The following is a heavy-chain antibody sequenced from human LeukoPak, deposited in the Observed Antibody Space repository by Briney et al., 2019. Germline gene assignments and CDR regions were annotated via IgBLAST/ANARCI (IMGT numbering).Heavy chain of an antibody. CDR1: GYTFTSYY. CDR3: ASEEIVAAAYFYYYYYMDV. V-gene: IGHV1-46*01. CDR2: INPSGGST. Sequence: ASVKVSCKASGYTFTSYYMHWVRQAPGQGLEWMGIINPSGGSTSYAQKFQGRVTMTRDTSTSTVYMELSSLRSEDTAVYYCASEEIVAAAYFYYYYYMDVWGKGTTVTVSS. D-gene: IGHD5-12*01. J-gene: IGHJ6*03.